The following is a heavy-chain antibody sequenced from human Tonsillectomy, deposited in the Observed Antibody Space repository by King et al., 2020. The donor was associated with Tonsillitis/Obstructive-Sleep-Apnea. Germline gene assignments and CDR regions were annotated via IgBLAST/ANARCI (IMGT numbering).Heavy chain of an antibody. Sequence: QLVQSGPELKKPGTSVKVSCKASGFTFASSAVQWVRQARGQPLEWMGWIVVGSGNTKYAQKFQERVTITWDQSTSTAYMEVSSLRSEDTAVYYCAASPRYIYGYYYMDVWGKGTTVTVSS. V-gene: IGHV1-58*01. CDR1: GFTFASSA. J-gene: IGHJ6*03. CDR3: AASPRYIYGYYYMDV. D-gene: IGHD5-18*01. CDR2: IVVGSGNT.